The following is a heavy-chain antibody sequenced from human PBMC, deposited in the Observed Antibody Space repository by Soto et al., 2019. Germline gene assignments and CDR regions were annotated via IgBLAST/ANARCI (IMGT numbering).Heavy chain of an antibody. Sequence: QVQLQESGPGLVKPTQTLSLTCSVSRAFINSGGFYYSWIRQPPGKGLEWLGYIFHSGSILYNPSLRGRLTLSADTSRSQLSLYLTSVTAADTAVYYCVRGGIAGHWFDPWGQGILVTVSS. CDR3: VRGGIAGHWFDP. CDR1: RAFINSGGFY. V-gene: IGHV4-31*03. CDR2: IFHSGSI. J-gene: IGHJ5*02. D-gene: IGHD2-15*01.